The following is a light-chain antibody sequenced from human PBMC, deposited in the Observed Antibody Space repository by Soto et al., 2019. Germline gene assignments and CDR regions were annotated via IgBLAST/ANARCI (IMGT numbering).Light chain of an antibody. CDR3: QQYYSNALT. V-gene: IGKV4-1*01. CDR2: WAS. J-gene: IGKJ4*01. CDR1: QSVLYSSNNKNY. Sequence: DIVMTQSPDSLAVSLGERATINCKSSQSVLYSSNNKNYLAWYQQKPGQPPKLLIYWASTRESGVPDRFSGSGSGTDFTLTISSLQADDVAVYYCQQYYSNALTFGGGTKVEIK.